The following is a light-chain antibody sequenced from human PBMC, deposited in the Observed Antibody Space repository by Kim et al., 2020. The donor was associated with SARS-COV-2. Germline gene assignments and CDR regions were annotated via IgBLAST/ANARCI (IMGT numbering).Light chain of an antibody. J-gene: IGKJ1*01. CDR2: DAT. CDR3: QQSYDWPPLT. Sequence: SPEERATLSCRASQTINNKLGWYQQNPGQAPRLLIYDATTRATGVPARLIGSGSETDFTLTISSLQSEDFAVYYCQQSYDWPPLTFGQGTKVDSK. V-gene: IGKV3-15*01. CDR1: QTINNK.